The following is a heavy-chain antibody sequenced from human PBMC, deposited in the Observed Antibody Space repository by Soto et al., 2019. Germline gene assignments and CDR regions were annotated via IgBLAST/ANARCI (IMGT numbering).Heavy chain of an antibody. CDR1: GASISGDYYH. CDR2: VFHSGSV. Sequence: QVQLQQSGPGLVEPSQTLSPTCTVSGASISGDYYHWTWIRQSPGKGLEWIGYVFHSGSVLYNPSLKSRLHISVDTSKNQFSLRLTSVTAADTAVYFCAREDDGGDRDYYGLDVWGQGTTVTVSS. CDR3: AREDDGGDRDYYGLDV. V-gene: IGHV4-30-4*08. D-gene: IGHD2-21*02. J-gene: IGHJ6*02.